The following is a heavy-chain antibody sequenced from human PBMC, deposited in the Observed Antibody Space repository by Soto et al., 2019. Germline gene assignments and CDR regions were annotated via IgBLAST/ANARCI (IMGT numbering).Heavy chain of an antibody. CDR3: ASVRGGCGPPDV. D-gene: IGHD3-10*01. J-gene: IGHJ6*02. CDR2: ISGTSGYT. CDR1: GFSFSDSY. Sequence: QVQLLESGGVLVKPGGSLRLSCAPSGFSFSDSYMSWFPQAPGKRMEWVGYISGTSGYTGYADSVKGRFTISRNNAKNSLYLQMDSLRVEDTAVYDCASVRGGCGPPDVWGQGPTFTVSS. V-gene: IGHV3-11*03.